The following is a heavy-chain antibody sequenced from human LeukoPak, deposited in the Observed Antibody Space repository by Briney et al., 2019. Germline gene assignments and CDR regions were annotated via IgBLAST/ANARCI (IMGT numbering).Heavy chain of an antibody. Sequence: GRSLRLSCAAPGFTFSSYGMHWVRQAPGKGLEWVAVISYDGSNKYYADSVKGRFTISRDNSKNTLYLQMNSLRAEDTAVYYCAKGQYDFWSGYHYYCYGMDVWGQGTTVTVSS. CDR3: AKGQYDFWSGYHYYCYGMDV. CDR2: ISYDGSNK. CDR1: GFTFSSYG. J-gene: IGHJ6*02. V-gene: IGHV3-30*18. D-gene: IGHD3-3*01.